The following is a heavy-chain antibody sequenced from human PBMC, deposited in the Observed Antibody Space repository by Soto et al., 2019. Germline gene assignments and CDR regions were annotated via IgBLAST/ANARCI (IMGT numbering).Heavy chain of an antibody. V-gene: IGHV5-51*01. Sequence: GESLKISCKGSGYSFTNYWIGWVRQMPGKGLEWMGIIYPGDSDTRYSPSFQGQVTISADKSISTAYLQWSSLKASDTAMYYCARQVDYYDSSGALNYGMDVWGQGTTVTVSS. CDR3: ARQVDYYDSSGALNYGMDV. D-gene: IGHD3-22*01. J-gene: IGHJ6*02. CDR2: IYPGDSDT. CDR1: GYSFTNYW.